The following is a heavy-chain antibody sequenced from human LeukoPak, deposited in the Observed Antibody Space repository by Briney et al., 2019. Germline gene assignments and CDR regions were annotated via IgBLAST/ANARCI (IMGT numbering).Heavy chain of an antibody. CDR1: GYTLSEDG. CDR3: ARDCSNGVCFPRDY. D-gene: IGHD2-8*01. J-gene: IGHJ4*02. V-gene: IGHV1-18*01. Sequence: ASVKVSCKASGYTLSEDGISWVRRAPGQGLEWVGWITTYNGDKKYSQKFQGRVTMTTDTSTSTYYMELRSLRSDDTAVYYCARDCSNGVCFPRDYWGQGTLVTVST. CDR2: ITTYNGDK.